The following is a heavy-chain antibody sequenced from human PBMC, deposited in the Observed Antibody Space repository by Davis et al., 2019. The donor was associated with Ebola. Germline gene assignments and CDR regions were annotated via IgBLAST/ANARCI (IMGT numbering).Heavy chain of an antibody. CDR1: GFTFGSFW. J-gene: IGHJ4*02. V-gene: IGHV3-7*03. D-gene: IGHD6-19*01. CDR2: IYRDGSEK. Sequence: GESLKISCAASGFTFGSFWMSWVRQAPGKGLEWVANIYRDGSEKYYVDSVKGRFTVSRDNTKNSLYRQMNTLRAEDTAVYFCARGVAVGGFYFDYWGQGTLVTVSS. CDR3: ARGVAVGGFYFDY.